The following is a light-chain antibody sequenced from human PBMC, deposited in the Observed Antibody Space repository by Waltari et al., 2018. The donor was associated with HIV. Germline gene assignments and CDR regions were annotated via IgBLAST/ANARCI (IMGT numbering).Light chain of an antibody. Sequence: QSALTQPRSVSGSPGQSVTISCTGTSRYVNNYNYVSWYQHHPGEAPKLVSFGVNKRPSGVPDRISGSSSGNTASLTIPWLPAEDEGHYYCCSYAGSNIHWVFGGGTKLTVL. J-gene: IGLJ3*02. CDR1: SRYVNNYNY. CDR3: CSYAGSNIHWV. CDR2: GVN. V-gene: IGLV2-11*01.